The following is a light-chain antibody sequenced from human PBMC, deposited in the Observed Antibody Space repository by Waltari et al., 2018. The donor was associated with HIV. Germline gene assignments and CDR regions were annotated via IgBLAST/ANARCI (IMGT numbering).Light chain of an antibody. J-gene: IGKJ2*01. CDR3: QQSYSTPYP. V-gene: IGKV1-39*01. CDR2: AAS. Sequence: DIQMTQSPSSLSASVGDRITIICRASQNISRYLNWYQQKSRKAPKLLIYAASTLQSGVPSRFSGSGSGTDFTLTITSLQPEDFATYYCQQSYSTPYPFGQGTKLDIK. CDR1: QNISRY.